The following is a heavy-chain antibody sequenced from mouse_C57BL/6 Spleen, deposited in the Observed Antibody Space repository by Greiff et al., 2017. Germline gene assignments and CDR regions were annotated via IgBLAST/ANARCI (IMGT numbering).Heavy chain of an antibody. D-gene: IGHD1-1*01. CDR3: ARCTAVPYWYFDV. Sequence: QVQLQQSGAELMKPGASVKLSCKATGYTFTGYWIGCVKQRPGHGLEWIGEIIPGSGSTNYNEKLKGKATFTADTSSNTANMQLSSKATEDTAIDYCARCTAVPYWYFDVWGTGTTVTVSS. V-gene: IGHV1-9*01. CDR2: IIPGSGST. CDR1: GYTFTGYW. J-gene: IGHJ1*03.